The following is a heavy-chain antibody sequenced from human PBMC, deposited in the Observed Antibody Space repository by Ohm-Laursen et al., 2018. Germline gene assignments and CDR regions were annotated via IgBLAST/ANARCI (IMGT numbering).Heavy chain of an antibody. D-gene: IGHD6-19*01. CDR2: IIPIFGTA. CDR1: GGTFSSYA. Sequence: GSSVKVSCKVSGGTFSSYAISWVRQAPGQGLEWMGGIIPIFGTANYAQKFQGRVTITADKSTSTAYMELSSLRSEDTAVYYCARDMWLVGPSAFDIWGQGTMVTVSS. CDR3: ARDMWLVGPSAFDI. J-gene: IGHJ3*02. V-gene: IGHV1-69*06.